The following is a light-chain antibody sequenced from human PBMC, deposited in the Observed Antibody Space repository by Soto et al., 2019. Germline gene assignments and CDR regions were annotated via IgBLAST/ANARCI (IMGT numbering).Light chain of an antibody. CDR3: QQYNIHVT. CDR1: QSIDIW. V-gene: IGKV1-5*03. J-gene: IGKJ2*01. Sequence: DIQMTQSPPILSASVGDRVTITCRASQSIDIWLTWYQQKPGKAPKLLIHKASSLESGVPSRFSGSGSGTEFALSISSLQRNDFATYYSQQYNIHVTFGQGTTVDI. CDR2: KAS.